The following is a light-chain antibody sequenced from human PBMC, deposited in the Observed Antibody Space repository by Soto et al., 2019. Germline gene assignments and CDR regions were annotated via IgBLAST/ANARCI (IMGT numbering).Light chain of an antibody. CDR1: QSVSSN. CDR2: GVS. V-gene: IGKV3-15*01. Sequence: EMVMTQSPAILSVSPGERATLSCRASQSVSSNLAWYQQKPGQAPRLLIYGVSTRATGVPARFSGSGSGTEFTLTISSLQSEDFAVYHCQHYNSWPRTFGQGTKVESK. J-gene: IGKJ1*01. CDR3: QHYNSWPRT.